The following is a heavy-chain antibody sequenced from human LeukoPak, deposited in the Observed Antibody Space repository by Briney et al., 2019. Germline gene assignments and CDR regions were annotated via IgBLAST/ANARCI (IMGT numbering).Heavy chain of an antibody. D-gene: IGHD3-3*01. CDR2: IKQDVGEK. CDR1: GFTPSSYW. Sequence: GRCLRPSCAPSGFTPSSYWTGWVRHAPEEGREWVANIKQDVGEKKYMDSVTGRFTISKDNAKNSLYLQMNSLRAEDTAVYYCARERSYYDVWRGYYMVDYWGQGTLVTVSS. CDR3: ARERSYYDVWRGYYMVDY. J-gene: IGHJ4*02. V-gene: IGHV3-7*01.